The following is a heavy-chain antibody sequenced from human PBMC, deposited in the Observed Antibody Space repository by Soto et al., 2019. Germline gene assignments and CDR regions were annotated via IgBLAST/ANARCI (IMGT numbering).Heavy chain of an antibody. D-gene: IGHD1-1*01. V-gene: IGHV3-15*07. CDR2: IKSKTDGGTT. J-gene: IGHJ6*02. Sequence: GGSLRLSCAASGFTFSNAWMNWVRQAPGKGLEWVGRIKSKTDGGTTDYAAPVKGRFTISRDDSKNTLYLQMNSLKTEDTAVYYCTGTQDYYYYYGMDVWGQGTTVTVSS. CDR1: GFTFSNAW. CDR3: TGTQDYYYYYGMDV.